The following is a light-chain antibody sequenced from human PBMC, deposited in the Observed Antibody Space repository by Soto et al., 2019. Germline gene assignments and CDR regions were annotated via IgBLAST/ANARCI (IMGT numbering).Light chain of an antibody. J-gene: IGLJ2*01. CDR2: GNN. CDR1: SSNIGAGYD. CDR3: QSYDSSSVI. Sequence: QSVLTQPPSVSGAPGQRVTISCIGSSSNIGAGYDVHWYQHLPGTAPKLLIYGNNNRPSGVPDRFSGSKSGTSASLAITGLQAEDEADYYCQSYDSSSVIFGGGTQLTVL. V-gene: IGLV1-40*01.